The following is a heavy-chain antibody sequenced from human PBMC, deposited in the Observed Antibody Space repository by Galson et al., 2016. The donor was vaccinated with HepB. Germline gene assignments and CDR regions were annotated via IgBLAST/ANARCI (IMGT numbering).Heavy chain of an antibody. D-gene: IGHD1-7*01. J-gene: IGHJ4*02. CDR2: MYYTGSN. CDR3: AKGLAGIGNYPI. Sequence: LRLSCAASGFTVSTNYITWVRQPPGKGLEWIGYMYYTGSNNYSPSLKSRVTISVDKSKNQFSLKMTSVTAADTAVYYCAKGLAGIGNYPIWGQGILVTVSS. V-gene: IGHV4-59*02. CDR1: GFTVSTNY.